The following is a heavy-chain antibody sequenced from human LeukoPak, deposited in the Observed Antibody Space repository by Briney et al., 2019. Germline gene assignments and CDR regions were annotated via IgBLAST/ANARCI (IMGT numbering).Heavy chain of an antibody. J-gene: IGHJ5*02. Sequence: SETLSLTCTVSGGSISSSFYYWGRIAQPPGKGLEWIGSIYHRGSTYYTPSLKRRVTISVDTSRNQSSLNLRSVTAADTAVYYCARHYGPWGQGTLVTVSS. D-gene: IGHD4-17*01. CDR3: ARHYGP. CDR2: IYHRGST. V-gene: IGHV4-39*01. CDR1: GGSISSSFYY.